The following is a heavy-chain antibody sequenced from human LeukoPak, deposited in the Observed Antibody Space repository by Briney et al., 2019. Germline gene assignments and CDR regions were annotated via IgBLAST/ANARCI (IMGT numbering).Heavy chain of an antibody. V-gene: IGHV1-2*02. CDR3: ARVFQLISSSGYDAFDI. Sequence: ASVKVSCKASGYTFTGYYMHWVRQAPGQGLEWMGWINPNSGGTNYAQKFQGRVTMTRDTSISTAYMELSRLRSDDTAVYYCARVFQLISSSGYDAFDIWGQGTVVTVSS. J-gene: IGHJ3*02. D-gene: IGHD6-25*01. CDR1: GYTFTGYY. CDR2: INPNSGGT.